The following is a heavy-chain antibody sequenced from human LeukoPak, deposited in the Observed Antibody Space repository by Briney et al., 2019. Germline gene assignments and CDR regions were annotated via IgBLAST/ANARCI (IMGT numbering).Heavy chain of an antibody. Sequence: PGGSLRLSCAASGFTFSSYGMHWVRQAPGKGLEWVAVIWYDGSNKYYADSVKGRFTISRDNSKNTLYLQMNSLRAEDTAVYYCARDGVPYYYYGMDVWGQGTTVTVSS. CDR3: ARDGVPYYYYGMDV. CDR1: GFTFSSYG. D-gene: IGHD3-10*01. J-gene: IGHJ6*02. V-gene: IGHV3-33*08. CDR2: IWYDGSNK.